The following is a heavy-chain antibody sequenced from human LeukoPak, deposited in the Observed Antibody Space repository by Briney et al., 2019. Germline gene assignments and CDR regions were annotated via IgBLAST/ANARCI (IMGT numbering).Heavy chain of an antibody. D-gene: IGHD3-10*01. J-gene: IGHJ4*02. Sequence: LSLTCTVSGGSISSGDYYWSWIRQAPGKGLEWVSHISDSGGKTYYADSVKGRFTISRDNSKNTLYLQMDSLRAEDTAIYYCADFGSGSYCFDYWGQGTLVTVSS. CDR3: ADFGSGSYCFDY. V-gene: IGHV3-23*01. CDR2: ISDSGGKT. CDR1: GGSISSGDYY.